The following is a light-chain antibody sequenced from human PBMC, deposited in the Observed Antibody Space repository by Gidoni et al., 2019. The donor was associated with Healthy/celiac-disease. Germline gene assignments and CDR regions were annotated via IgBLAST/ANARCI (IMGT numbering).Light chain of an antibody. CDR3: QQSYSTPRT. Sequence: DIQMTQSPSSLSASVGDRVTITCRASQSIRSYLNWYQQKPGEAPKLLIYAASSLKSGVPSRFSGSGSGTDFTLTISSLQPEDFANYYCQQSYSTPRTFXGXTKVEIK. CDR1: QSIRSY. V-gene: IGKV1-39*01. CDR2: AAS. J-gene: IGKJ4*01.